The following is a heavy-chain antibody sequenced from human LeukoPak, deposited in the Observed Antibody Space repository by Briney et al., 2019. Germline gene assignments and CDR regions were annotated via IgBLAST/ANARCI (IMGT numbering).Heavy chain of an antibody. V-gene: IGHV3-11*06. CDR2: ISSSSSCT. D-gene: IGHD3-16*02. J-gene: IGHJ4*02. CDR3: ARDRTYYDYVWGSYPHDY. CDR1: GFTFSDYY. Sequence: GGSLRLSCAASGFTFSDYYMSWIRQAPGKGLEWVSYISSSSSCTNYADSVKGRFTISRDNAKNSLYLQMNSLRAEDTAVYYCARDRTYYDYVWGSYPHDYWGQGTLVTVSS.